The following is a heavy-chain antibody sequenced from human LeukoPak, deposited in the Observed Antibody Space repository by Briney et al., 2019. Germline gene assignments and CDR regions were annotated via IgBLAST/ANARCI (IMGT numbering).Heavy chain of an antibody. CDR1: GGSISSYY. Sequence: PSETLSLTCTVSGGSISSYYWSWIRQPPGKGLEWIGYIYYSGSTNYNPSLKSGVTISVDTSKNQFSLKLSSVTSADTAVYYCARDNTIFGVVGHDAFDIWGQGTMVTVSS. CDR2: IYYSGST. J-gene: IGHJ3*02. V-gene: IGHV4-59*01. D-gene: IGHD3-3*01. CDR3: ARDNTIFGVVGHDAFDI.